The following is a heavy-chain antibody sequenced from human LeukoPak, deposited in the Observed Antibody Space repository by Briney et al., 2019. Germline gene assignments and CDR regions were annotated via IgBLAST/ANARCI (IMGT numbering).Heavy chain of an antibody. V-gene: IGHV4-38-2*02. CDR3: ARDNWNSGYMDV. CDR2: IYHSGNT. CDR1: GYSIRNGFY. Sequence: KPSETLSFTCSVSGYSIRNGFYWGWIRRQPGKGLEWIGSIYHSGNTYYNPSLKSRVNISVDTSKNQFSLKLSSVTAADTAVYYCARDNWNSGYMDVWGKGTTVTVSS. J-gene: IGHJ6*03. D-gene: IGHD1-7*01.